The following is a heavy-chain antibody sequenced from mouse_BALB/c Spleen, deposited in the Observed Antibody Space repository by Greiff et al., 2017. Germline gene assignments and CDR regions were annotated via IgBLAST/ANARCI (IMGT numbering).Heavy chain of an antibody. V-gene: IGHV1S126*01. CDR1: GYSFTSYW. CDR3: AREGPDHAMDY. Sequence: QVQLKESGPQLVRPGASVKISCKASGYSFTSYWLHWVKQRPGQGLEWIGMIDPSDSETRLNQKFKDKATLTVDKSSSTAYMQLSSPTSEDSAVYYCAREGPDHAMDYWGQGTSVTVSS. J-gene: IGHJ4*01. CDR2: IDPSDSET.